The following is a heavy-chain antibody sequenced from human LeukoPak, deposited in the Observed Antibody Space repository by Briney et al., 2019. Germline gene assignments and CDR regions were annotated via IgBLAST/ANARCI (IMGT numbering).Heavy chain of an antibody. CDR3: ARDRLRGGEGNWFDP. Sequence: PSETLSLTCTVSGGSIGSYYWSWIRQPPGKGLEWIGYIYYSGSTNYNPSLKSRVTISVDTSKNQFSLKLSSVAAADTAVYYCARDRLRGGEGNWFDPWGQGTLVTVSS. CDR2: IYYSGST. V-gene: IGHV4-59*01. D-gene: IGHD2-15*01. CDR1: GGSIGSYY. J-gene: IGHJ5*02.